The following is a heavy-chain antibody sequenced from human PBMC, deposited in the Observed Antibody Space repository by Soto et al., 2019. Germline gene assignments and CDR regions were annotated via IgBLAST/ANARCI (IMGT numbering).Heavy chain of an antibody. J-gene: IGHJ4*02. CDR1: GFTFSDYG. V-gene: IGHV3-30-3*01. Sequence: QAQLVESGGGVVQPGRSLRLSCAASGFTFSDYGMHWVRRAPGKGLEWVAFIVSDGSSKYYADSVRGRFTISRDNSMNTLYLQMNSLRAEDTAVYYCGSGCSSTGCRVFAYWGQGTLVTVSS. CDR3: GSGCSSTGCRVFAY. D-gene: IGHD2-2*01. CDR2: IVSDGSSK.